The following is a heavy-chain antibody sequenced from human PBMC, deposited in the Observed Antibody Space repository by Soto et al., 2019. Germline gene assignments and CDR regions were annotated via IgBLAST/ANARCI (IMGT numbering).Heavy chain of an antibody. J-gene: IGHJ4*02. D-gene: IGHD6-19*01. V-gene: IGHV3-30*18. CDR1: RFTYSSYG. Sequence: QVQLVESGGGVVQPGRSLRLSCAASRFTYSSYGMHWVRQAPGKGLEWVAVISYNGKNKYYADSVKGRFTISRDDSKNTLYLQMNSLRDEDTAVYYCAKDARERIAVAGTGDYWGQGTLVTVSS. CDR2: ISYNGKNK. CDR3: AKDARERIAVAGTGDY.